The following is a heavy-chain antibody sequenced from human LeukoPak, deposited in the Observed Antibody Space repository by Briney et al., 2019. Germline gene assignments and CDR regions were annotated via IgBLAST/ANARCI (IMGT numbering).Heavy chain of an antibody. CDR1: GGSINYSSYY. J-gene: IGHJ5*02. CDR2: IYYSGST. D-gene: IGHD3-10*01. V-gene: IGHV4-39*01. Sequence: SETLSLTCTVSGGSINYSSYYWGWIRQPPGKGLEWIGSIYYSGSTYYSPSLKSRVTISVDTSKNQFSLKLSSVAAADTAVYYCARQRTYYGSGSSFDPWGQGTLVTVSS. CDR3: ARQRTYYGSGSSFDP.